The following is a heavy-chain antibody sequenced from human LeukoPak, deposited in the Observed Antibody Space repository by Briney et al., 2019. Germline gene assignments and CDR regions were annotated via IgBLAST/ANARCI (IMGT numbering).Heavy chain of an antibody. CDR3: ARDCVGCTVITGAFDI. Sequence: SETLSLTCTVSGVSISSTSYYWSWIRQPPGKGLEWIGSIYHSGSTYYNPSLKSRVTISVDTSKNQFSLKLSSVTAADTAVYYCARDCVGCTVITGAFDIWGQGTMVTVSS. J-gene: IGHJ3*02. CDR1: GVSISSTSYY. V-gene: IGHV4-39*07. CDR2: IYHSGST. D-gene: IGHD4-17*01.